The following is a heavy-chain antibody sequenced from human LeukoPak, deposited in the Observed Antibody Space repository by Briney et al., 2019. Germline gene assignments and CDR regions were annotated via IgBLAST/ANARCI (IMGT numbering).Heavy chain of an antibody. Sequence: GGSLRLSCAASGFTFSTYGMHWVRQAPGKGLEWVAVISYDVSNKYYADSVKGRFTISRDNSKNTLYLQMNSLRAEDTAVYYCAKEYLIWFGDFDAFDIWGQGAMVTVSS. CDR3: AKEYLIWFGDFDAFDI. CDR2: ISYDVSNK. V-gene: IGHV3-30*18. CDR1: GFTFSTYG. J-gene: IGHJ3*02. D-gene: IGHD3-10*01.